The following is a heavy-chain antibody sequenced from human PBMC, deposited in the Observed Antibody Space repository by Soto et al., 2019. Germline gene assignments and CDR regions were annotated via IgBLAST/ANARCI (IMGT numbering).Heavy chain of an antibody. CDR3: TRAYGAETFDF. Sequence: ASVKVSCKASGYTFNNYDIHWVRQAPGHGLEWMGWMNPNSGNTGYAQNFRGRVAMTQNTAIGTAYMELSSLRSDDTATYYCTRAYGAETFDFWGQGTRVTVSS. J-gene: IGHJ5*01. D-gene: IGHD3-10*01. V-gene: IGHV1-8*02. CDR1: GYTFNNYD. CDR2: MNPNSGNT.